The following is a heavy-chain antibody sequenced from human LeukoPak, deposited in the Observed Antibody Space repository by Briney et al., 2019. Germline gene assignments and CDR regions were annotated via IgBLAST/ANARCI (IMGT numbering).Heavy chain of an antibody. V-gene: IGHV3-30*18. J-gene: IGHJ4*02. Sequence: AGGSLRLSCAPSGFTFTSSGMHWVRQAPGKGVEWVAVISCDGSDKYYADSVRGRFTISRDNSKNTLYLQMNSLRVEDTAAYYCAKDRSTDWALDYWGQGPLVTVSS. D-gene: IGHD3-9*01. CDR2: ISCDGSDK. CDR1: GFTFTSSG. CDR3: AKDRSTDWALDY.